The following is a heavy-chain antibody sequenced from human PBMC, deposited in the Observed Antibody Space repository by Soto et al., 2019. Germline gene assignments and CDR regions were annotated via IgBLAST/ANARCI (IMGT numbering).Heavy chain of an antibody. CDR2: IWHDGTNE. CDR3: ARDYNSGSYFDY. D-gene: IGHD3-10*01. Sequence: QVQLVESGGGVVQPGRSLRLSCAASGFRFSGYGMHWVRQAPGKGREWVAVIWHDGTNEKYSDSAKGRFTISRDNSKNTLYLQMNSLRAEDTAVYFCARDYNSGSYFDYWGQGTRVTVSS. CDR1: GFRFSGYG. J-gene: IGHJ4*02. V-gene: IGHV3-33*01.